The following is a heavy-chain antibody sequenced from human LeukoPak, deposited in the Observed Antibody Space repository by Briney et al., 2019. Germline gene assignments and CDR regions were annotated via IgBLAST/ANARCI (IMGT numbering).Heavy chain of an antibody. J-gene: IGHJ3*02. V-gene: IGHV1-18*01. CDR1: GYTFTSYG. CDR2: ISPYNSNT. CDR3: ASLKNYYDSSGYLVTDAFDI. Sequence: VASVKVSCKASGYTFTSYGISWVRQAPGQGLEWMGWISPYNSNTYYAQKLQGRVTMTTDTSTSTAYMELRSLKSDDTAVYYCASLKNYYDSSGYLVTDAFDIWGQGTMVTVSS. D-gene: IGHD3-22*01.